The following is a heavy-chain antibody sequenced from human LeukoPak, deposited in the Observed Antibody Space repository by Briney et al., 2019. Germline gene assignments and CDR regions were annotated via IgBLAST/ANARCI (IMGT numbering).Heavy chain of an antibody. D-gene: IGHD6-13*01. Sequence: LGASVKVSCKASGYTFTSYYMHWVRQAPGQGLEWMGWINPNSGGTNYAQKFQGRVTMTRDTSISTAYMELSRLRSDDTAVYYCARVLGVAAAPGYYYYYMDVWGKGTTVTVSS. V-gene: IGHV1-2*03. CDR2: INPNSGGT. J-gene: IGHJ6*03. CDR3: ARVLGVAAAPGYYYYYMDV. CDR1: GYTFTSYY.